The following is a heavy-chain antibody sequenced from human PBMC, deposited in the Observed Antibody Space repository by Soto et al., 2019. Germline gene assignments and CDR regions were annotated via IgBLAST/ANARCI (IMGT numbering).Heavy chain of an antibody. CDR3: VREDGVVGVSSAFDS. CDR1: GFTLTAYT. D-gene: IGHD1-26*01. J-gene: IGHJ4*02. CDR2: INGRSNYK. V-gene: IGHV3-21*02. Sequence: EVQLVESGGGLVAPGGSLRLSCVASGFTLTAYTMNWVRQAPGTGLEWVSSINGRSNYKYYSDSVKGRFTISRDNTQNSLFLQMSILGPEDTATYYCVREDGVVGVSSAFDSWGQGTLVTVSS.